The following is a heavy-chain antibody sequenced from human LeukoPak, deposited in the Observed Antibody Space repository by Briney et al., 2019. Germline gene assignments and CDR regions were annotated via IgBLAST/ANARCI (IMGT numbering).Heavy chain of an antibody. D-gene: IGHD3-16*01. CDR3: APSPGDDAFDI. CDR2: ISSSSYI. V-gene: IGHV3-21*01. J-gene: IGHJ3*02. CDR1: GFTFSSYS. Sequence: GGSLRLSCAASGFTFSSYSMNWVRQAPGKGLEWVSSISSSSYIYYADSVKGRFTISRDNAKNSLYLQMNSLRAEDTAVYYCAPSPGDDAFDIWGQGTMVTVSS.